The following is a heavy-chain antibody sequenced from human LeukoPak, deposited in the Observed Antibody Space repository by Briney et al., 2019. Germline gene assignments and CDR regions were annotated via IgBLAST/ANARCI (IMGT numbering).Heavy chain of an antibody. D-gene: IGHD2/OR15-2a*01. V-gene: IGHV3-48*01. CDR2: ISSSSSSI. Sequence: GGSLRLSCAASGFSFSSSGMNWVRQAPGKGLEWILYISSSSSSIYYADSVKGRFTISRDNAKNSLYLQMSSLRVEDTAMYYCAKDSDLQYWGQGTLIIVSS. J-gene: IGHJ1*01. CDR1: GFSFSSSG. CDR3: AKDSDLQY.